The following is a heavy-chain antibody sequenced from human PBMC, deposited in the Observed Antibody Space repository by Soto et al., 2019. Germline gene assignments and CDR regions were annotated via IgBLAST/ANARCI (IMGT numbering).Heavy chain of an antibody. CDR2: IGTRGNIK. D-gene: IGHD4-17*01. CDR3: ARDGTEHYGEYSDY. CDR1: GFTFSDYY. J-gene: IGHJ4*02. V-gene: IGHV3-11*01. Sequence: QVQLVESGGGLVKPGGSLRLSCATSGFTFSDYYMSWIRQAPGKGLEWASYIGTRGNIKYYADSVRGRFTISRDNAKNSLYLQVNSLRADDTAVYYCARDGTEHYGEYSDYCGQGIPVTVSS.